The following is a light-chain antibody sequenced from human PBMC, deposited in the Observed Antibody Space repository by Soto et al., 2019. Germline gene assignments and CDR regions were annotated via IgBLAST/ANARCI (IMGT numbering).Light chain of an antibody. CDR3: MQALQTRWT. CDR2: FGS. J-gene: IGKJ1*01. V-gene: IGKV2-28*01. Sequence: DIVMTQSPLCLRVTPGEPASISCRSSESLLHSNGXDYLDWYLQKPGQSPQLLIYFGSTWAWGVPDRFSGSGSDTDFTLTIRRVEAEDVGVYYCMQALQTRWTFGQGTKV. CDR1: ESLLHSNGXDY.